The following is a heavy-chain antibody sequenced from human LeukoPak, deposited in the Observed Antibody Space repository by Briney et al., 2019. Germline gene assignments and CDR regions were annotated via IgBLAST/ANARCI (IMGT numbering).Heavy chain of an antibody. CDR2: IFYSGST. CDR1: GGSISNYY. V-gene: IGHV4-59*08. D-gene: IGHD6-13*01. CDR3: ARHTSWGAAAHFDY. Sequence: PSETLSLTCTVSGGSISNYYWSWIRQPPGKGLEWIGYIFYSGSTNYNPSLKSRVTISVDTSKNPSSLRLSSVTAADTAVYYCARHTSWGAAAHFDYWGQGTLVTVSS. J-gene: IGHJ4*02.